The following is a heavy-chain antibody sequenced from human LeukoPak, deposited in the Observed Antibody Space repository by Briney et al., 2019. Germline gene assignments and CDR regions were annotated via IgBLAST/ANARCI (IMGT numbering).Heavy chain of an antibody. J-gene: IGHJ4*02. CDR3: ARDFGRGGWSLYYFDY. Sequence: GGSLRLSCAASGFTFSSYAMHWVRQAPGKGLEWVAVISYDGSNKYYADSVKGRFTISRDNSKNTLYLQMNSLRAEDTAVYYCARDFGRGGWSLYYFDYWGQGTLVTVSS. CDR2: ISYDGSNK. CDR1: GFTFSSYA. D-gene: IGHD6-19*01. V-gene: IGHV3-30*04.